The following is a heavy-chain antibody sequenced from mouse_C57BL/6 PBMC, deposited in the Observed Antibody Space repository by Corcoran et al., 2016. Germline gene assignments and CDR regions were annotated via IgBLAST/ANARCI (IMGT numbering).Heavy chain of an antibody. D-gene: IGHD2-3*01. J-gene: IGHJ2*01. CDR1: GYTFTTYG. V-gene: IGHV9-3*01. CDR3: ARWGLLPSS. CDR2: INTYSGVP. Sequence: QIQLVQSGPELKKPGETVKISCKASGYTFTTYGMSWVKQAPGKGLKWMGWINTYSGVPTYADDFKGRFAFSLETSASTAYLQINNLKNEDTATYFCARWGLLPSSWGQGTTLTVSS.